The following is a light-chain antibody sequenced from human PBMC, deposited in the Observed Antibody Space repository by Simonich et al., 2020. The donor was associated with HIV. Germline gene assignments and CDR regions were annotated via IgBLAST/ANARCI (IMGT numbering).Light chain of an antibody. CDR2: GAS. Sequence: EIVMTQSPATLSVSPGKSDTLSCRASQSVSNNLAWYQQKPGKATRLLIYGASTRATGSPARFSGSGSGTEFTLTISTMQSEDVAVYYCQQYYSTPITFGQGTRLEIK. V-gene: IGKV3-15*01. CDR3: QQYYSTPIT. CDR1: QSVSNN. J-gene: IGKJ5*01.